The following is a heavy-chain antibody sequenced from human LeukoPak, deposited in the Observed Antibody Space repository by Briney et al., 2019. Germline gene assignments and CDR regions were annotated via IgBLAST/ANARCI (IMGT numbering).Heavy chain of an antibody. D-gene: IGHD4-17*01. V-gene: IGHV1-18*01. Sequence: ASVKVSCKASGYTFTSYGISWVRQAPGQGLEWMGWISAYNGNTNYAQKLQGRVTMTEDTSTDTAYMELSSLRSEDTAVYYCATDSGLRTLDYWGQGTLVTVSS. CDR3: ATDSGLRTLDY. CDR1: GYTFTSYG. CDR2: ISAYNGNT. J-gene: IGHJ4*02.